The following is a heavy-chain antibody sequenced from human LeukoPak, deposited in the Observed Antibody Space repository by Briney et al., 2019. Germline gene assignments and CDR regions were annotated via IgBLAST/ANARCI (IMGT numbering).Heavy chain of an antibody. CDR2: IYTTGAT. Sequence: SETPSLTCTVSSGSINSCYWGWVRQPPGKGLEWIGRIYTTGATQYNPSLKSRVTMSIDTSTNQFSLNLRSMTAADTAVYYCGRQGYTASYYFLDFWSQGTLVAVS. J-gene: IGHJ4*02. CDR1: SGSINSCY. CDR3: GRQGYTASYYFLDF. D-gene: IGHD1-26*01. V-gene: IGHV4-4*07.